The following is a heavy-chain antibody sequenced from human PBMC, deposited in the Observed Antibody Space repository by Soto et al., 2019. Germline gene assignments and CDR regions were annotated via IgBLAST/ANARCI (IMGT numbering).Heavy chain of an antibody. CDR1: GFTFSSYW. CDR2: INSDGSST. D-gene: IGHD3-9*01. J-gene: IGHJ4*02. V-gene: IGHV3-74*01. CDR3: VRGGGHYDILTGYHDY. Sequence: EVQLVESGGGLVQPGGSLRLSCAASGFTFSSYWMHWVRQAPGKGLVWVSRINSDGSSTSYADSVKGRFTISRDNAKNTLYLQMNSLRAEDTAVYYCVRGGGHYDILTGYHDYWGQGTLVTVSS.